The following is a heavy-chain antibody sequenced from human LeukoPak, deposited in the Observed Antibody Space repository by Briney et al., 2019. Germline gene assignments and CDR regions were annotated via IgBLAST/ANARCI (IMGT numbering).Heavy chain of an antibody. CDR2: ISAYNGNT. D-gene: IGHD5-18*01. CDR1: GYTFTSYG. Sequence: ASVKVSCKASGYTFTSYGISWVRQAPGQGLEWMGWISAYNGNTNYAQKLQGRVTITADKSTSTAYMELSSLRSEDTAVYYCARDGVGRYSYGLPNWFDPWGQGTLVTVSS. J-gene: IGHJ5*02. V-gene: IGHV1-18*01. CDR3: ARDGVGRYSYGLPNWFDP.